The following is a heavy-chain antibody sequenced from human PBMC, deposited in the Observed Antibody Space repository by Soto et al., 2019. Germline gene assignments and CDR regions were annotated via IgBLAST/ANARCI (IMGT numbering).Heavy chain of an antibody. CDR2: ISGSGGST. J-gene: IGHJ6*02. V-gene: IGHV3-23*01. D-gene: IGHD6-13*01. CDR3: AKALWPNSSSWLYYYGMDV. Sequence: GGSLRLSCAASGFTFSSYAMSWVRQAPGKGLEWVSAISGSGGSTYYADSVKGRFTISRDNSKNTLYLQMNSLRAEDTAVYYCAKALWPNSSSWLYYYGMDVWGQGTTVTVSS. CDR1: GFTFSSYA.